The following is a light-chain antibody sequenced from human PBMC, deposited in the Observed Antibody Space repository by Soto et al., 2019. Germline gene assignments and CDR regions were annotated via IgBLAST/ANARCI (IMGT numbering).Light chain of an antibody. V-gene: IGKV1-5*03. CDR2: KAS. Sequence: DIQITQSPSTLSASVGDRVTITCRASQSISIWLAWYQQKPGKAPKLLIYKASSLESGVPSRFXGSGSGTEFTLTISSLQPDDFATYYCQQYNSYSLWTFGQGTKVEVK. J-gene: IGKJ1*01. CDR3: QQYNSYSLWT. CDR1: QSISIW.